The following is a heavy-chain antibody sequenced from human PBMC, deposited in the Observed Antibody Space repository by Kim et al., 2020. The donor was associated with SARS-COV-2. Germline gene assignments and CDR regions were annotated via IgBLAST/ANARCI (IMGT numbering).Heavy chain of an antibody. CDR1: GFTFSSYA. D-gene: IGHD3-10*01. CDR3: AVVRFGAIVRGVPKFFGGMDV. V-gene: IGHV3-23*01. J-gene: IGHJ6*02. Sequence: GGSLRLSCAASGFTFSSYAMSWVRQAPGKGLEWVSAISGSGGSTYYADSVKGRFTISRDNSKNTLYLQMNSLRAEDTAVYYCAVVRFGAIVRGVPKFFGGMDVCGQGTTVTVSS. CDR2: ISGSGGST.